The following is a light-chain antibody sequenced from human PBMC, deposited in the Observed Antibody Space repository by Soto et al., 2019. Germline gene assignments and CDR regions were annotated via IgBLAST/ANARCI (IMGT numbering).Light chain of an antibody. CDR2: KAS. CDR1: QSISSW. CDR3: QQYNTYPYT. V-gene: IGKV1-5*03. J-gene: IGKJ2*01. Sequence: DIQMTQSPSTLSASVGDRVTITCRASQSISSWLAWYQQKPGKAPKLLIYKASSLESGVPSRFSGSGSGAEFTLTISSLQPDDFATYYCQQYNTYPYTFGQGTKLEIK.